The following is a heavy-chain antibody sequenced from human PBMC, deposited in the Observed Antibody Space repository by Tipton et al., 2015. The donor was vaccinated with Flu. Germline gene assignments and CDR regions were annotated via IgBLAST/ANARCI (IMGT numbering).Heavy chain of an antibody. CDR2: IYYSGST. D-gene: IGHD2-2*01. Sequence: LRLSCTVSGGSISSSSYYWGWIRQPPGKGLEWIGSIYYSGSTYYNPSLKSRVTISVDTSKNQFSLRLSSVTAADTAVYYCARDDRVVVVPAAMGFLYGMDVWGQGTTVTVSS. CDR1: GGSISSSSYY. CDR3: ARDDRVVVVPAAMGFLYGMDV. J-gene: IGHJ6*02. V-gene: IGHV4-39*07.